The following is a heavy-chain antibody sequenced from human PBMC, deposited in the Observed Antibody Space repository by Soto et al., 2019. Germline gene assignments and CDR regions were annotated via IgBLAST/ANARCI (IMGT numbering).Heavy chain of an antibody. CDR1: GYTFTSYA. CDR3: ATSVIAAAWDYGMDV. V-gene: IGHV1-3*01. J-gene: IGHJ6*02. CDR2: INAGNGNT. Sequence: QVQLVQSGAEVKKPGASVKVSCKASGYTFTSYAMHWVRQAPGQRLEWMGWINAGNGNTKYSQKFQGRVTITRDTSASTAYMELSSLRSEDTAVYYCATSVIAAAWDYGMDVRGQGTTVTVSS. D-gene: IGHD6-13*01.